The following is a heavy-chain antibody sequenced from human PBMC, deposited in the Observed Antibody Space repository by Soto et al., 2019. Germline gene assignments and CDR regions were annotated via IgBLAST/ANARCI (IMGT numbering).Heavy chain of an antibody. Sequence: PGGSLRLSCAVSGITFSTHAMTWVRQAPGKGLEWVSTVSSSGYSTYKAESVKGRFTISRDNSKNTVYLQMNSLRADDTAVYYCAKEISSTSGSYFYYHGLDVWGQGTTVTVSS. CDR1: GITFSTHA. CDR3: AKEISSTSGSYFYYHGLDV. CDR2: VSSSGYST. J-gene: IGHJ6*02. V-gene: IGHV3-23*01. D-gene: IGHD1-26*01.